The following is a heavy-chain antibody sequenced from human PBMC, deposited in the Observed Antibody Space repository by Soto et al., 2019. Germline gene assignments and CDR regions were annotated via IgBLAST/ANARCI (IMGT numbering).Heavy chain of an antibody. Sequence: GASVKVSCKASGGTFSSYAISWVRQAPGQGLEWMGGIIPIFGTANYAQKFQGRVTITADESTSTAYMELSSLRSEDTAAYYCARDYDFWSGYYDYGMDVWGQGTTVTVSS. J-gene: IGHJ6*02. D-gene: IGHD3-3*01. CDR2: IIPIFGTA. CDR1: GGTFSSYA. CDR3: ARDYDFWSGYYDYGMDV. V-gene: IGHV1-69*13.